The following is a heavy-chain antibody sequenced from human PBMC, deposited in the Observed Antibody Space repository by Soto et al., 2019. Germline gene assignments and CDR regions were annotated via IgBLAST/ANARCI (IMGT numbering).Heavy chain of an antibody. CDR1: GFTFGDYA. V-gene: IGHV3-49*03. CDR3: TRVTDPLGPFDY. CDR2: IRSKAYGGTT. J-gene: IGHJ4*02. Sequence: GGVLRLSCTASGFTFGDYAMSWFRQAPGKGLEWVGFIRSKAYGGTTEYAASVKGRFTISRDDSKSIAYLQMNSLKTEDTAVYYCTRVTDPLGPFDYWGQGTLVTVSS.